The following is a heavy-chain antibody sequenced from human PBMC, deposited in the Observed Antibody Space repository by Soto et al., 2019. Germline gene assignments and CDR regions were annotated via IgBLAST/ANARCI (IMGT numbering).Heavy chain of an antibody. J-gene: IGHJ4*02. D-gene: IGHD2-8*02. V-gene: IGHV3-7*01. CDR2: SKPDGSDS. CDR1: GFPFSSYY. CDR3: ATEDWWRLEF. Sequence: SLRLSCAASGFPFSSYYMNWVRQAPGKGLQWVAKSKPDGSDSYDVDSVKGRFIVSRDNAKNSLFLQMNSLRPEDTAVYYCATEDWWRLEFWGQGTPVTVS.